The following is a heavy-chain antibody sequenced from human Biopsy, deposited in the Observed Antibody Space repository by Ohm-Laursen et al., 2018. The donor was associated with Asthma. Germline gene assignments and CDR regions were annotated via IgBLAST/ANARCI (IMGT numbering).Heavy chain of an antibody. D-gene: IGHD2-15*01. CDR2: ISYSGST. CDR1: GGSMSSSSYY. V-gene: IGHV4-61*05. CDR3: ARVPTTLRYFDL. J-gene: IGHJ2*01. Sequence: SEALSLTCTASGGSMSSSSYYWGWIRQPPGKGLAWVSYISYSGSTDYNPSLKSRLTISMDTSKNQSSLKLSSVTAADTAVYYCARVPTTLRYFDLWGRGTLVTVSS.